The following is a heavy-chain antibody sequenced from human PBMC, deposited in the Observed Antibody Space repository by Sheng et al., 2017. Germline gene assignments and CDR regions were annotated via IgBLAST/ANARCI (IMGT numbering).Heavy chain of an antibody. Sequence: QAQLAQSGGEVKKPGASVKISCQATGYVFMNYGISWVRQAPGQGPEWMGWLSISSGETKYAERFQGRVAMAADTSTSTAYMELRSLTSDDTAVYYCARQDDHGDFLGNYWGQGTLVTVSS. CDR1: GYVFMNYG. D-gene: IGHD4-17*01. J-gene: IGHJ4*02. CDR2: LSISSGET. V-gene: IGHV1-18*01. CDR3: ARQDDHGDFLGNY.